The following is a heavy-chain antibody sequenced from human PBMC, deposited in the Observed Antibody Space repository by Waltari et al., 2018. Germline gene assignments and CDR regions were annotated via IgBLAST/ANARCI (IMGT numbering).Heavy chain of an antibody. Sequence: QVQLQQWGAGLLKPSETLSRTCAVYGGSFSGYYWSWIRQPPGKGLEWIGEINHSGNTNYHPSVKSRVTISVDTSKNQFSLKLSSVTAADTAVYYCARTSGRPYYYYYMDVWGKGTTVTVSS. V-gene: IGHV4-34*01. CDR3: ARTSGRPYYYYYMDV. J-gene: IGHJ6*03. CDR1: GGSFSGYY. CDR2: INHSGNT. D-gene: IGHD6-25*01.